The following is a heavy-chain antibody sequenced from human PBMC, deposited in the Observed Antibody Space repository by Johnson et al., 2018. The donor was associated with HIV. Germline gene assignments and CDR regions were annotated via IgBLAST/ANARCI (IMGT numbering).Heavy chain of an antibody. D-gene: IGHD1-14*01. V-gene: IGHV3-30*18. CDR2: ISYDGSKK. Sequence: QVQLVESGGGVVQPGRSLRLSCAASGFTFSSYAMHWVRQAPGKGLEWVAVISYDGSKKYYPDSVHGRFTISRDNSKNTLYLQMNSLRAEDTAVYYCAKIRTSGTGDAFDIWGQGTMVTVSS. CDR1: GFTFSSYA. J-gene: IGHJ3*02. CDR3: AKIRTSGTGDAFDI.